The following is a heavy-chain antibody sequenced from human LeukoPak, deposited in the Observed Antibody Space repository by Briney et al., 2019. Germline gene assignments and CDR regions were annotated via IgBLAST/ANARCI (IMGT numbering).Heavy chain of an antibody. CDR1: GGSISSATYY. CDR3: ASYCGGDCYSRGDAFDI. Sequence: SETLSLTCTVSGGSISSATYYWNWIRQPAGKGLEWIGRIYTSGSTNYNPSLKSRVTISLDTSKNQFSLKLSSVTAADTAVYYCASYCGGDCYSRGDAFDIWGQGTMVTVSS. CDR2: IYTSGST. V-gene: IGHV4-61*02. D-gene: IGHD2-21*02. J-gene: IGHJ3*02.